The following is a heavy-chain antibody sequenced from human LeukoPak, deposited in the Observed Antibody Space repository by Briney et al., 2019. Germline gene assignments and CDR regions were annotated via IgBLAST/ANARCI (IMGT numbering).Heavy chain of an antibody. D-gene: IGHD4-17*01. J-gene: IGHJ5*02. V-gene: IGHV1-2*02. CDR2: INPNSGGT. CDR3: AREVDNDYGDSIDP. CDR1: GYTFTGYY. Sequence: GASVKVSCKASGYTFTGYYMHWVRQAPGQGLEWMGWINPNSGGTNYAQKFQGRVTMTRDTSISTAYMELSRLRSDDTAVYYCAREVDNDYGDSIDPWGQGTLVTVSS.